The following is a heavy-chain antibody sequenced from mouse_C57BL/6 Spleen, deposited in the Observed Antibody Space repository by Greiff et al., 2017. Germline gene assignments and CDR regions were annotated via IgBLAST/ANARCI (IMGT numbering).Heavy chain of an antibody. J-gene: IGHJ1*03. D-gene: IGHD1-1*01. Sequence: EVKLEESGPGLVKPSQSLSLTCSVTGYSITSGYYWNWIRQFPGNKLEWMGYISYDGSNNYNPSLKNRISITRDTSKNQFFLKLNSVTTEDTATYYCARDAFYHYGSNWYFDVWGTGTTVTVSS. CDR1: GYSITSGYY. CDR3: ARDAFYHYGSNWYFDV. CDR2: ISYDGSN. V-gene: IGHV3-6*01.